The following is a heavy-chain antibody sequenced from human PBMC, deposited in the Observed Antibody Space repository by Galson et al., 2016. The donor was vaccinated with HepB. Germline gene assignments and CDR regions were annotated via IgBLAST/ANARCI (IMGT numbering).Heavy chain of an antibody. D-gene: IGHD6-13*01. V-gene: IGHV3-7*03. Sequence: SLRLSCAASGFTFSCYWMSWVRQAPGRGLEWVANIRPDGSEKYYVDSVKGRFTISRDNAKNSLFLQMSSLRAEDTAVYYCARSRLAAAFDPWGQGTLVTVSS. CDR1: GFTFSCYW. CDR2: IRPDGSEK. J-gene: IGHJ5*02. CDR3: ARSRLAAAFDP.